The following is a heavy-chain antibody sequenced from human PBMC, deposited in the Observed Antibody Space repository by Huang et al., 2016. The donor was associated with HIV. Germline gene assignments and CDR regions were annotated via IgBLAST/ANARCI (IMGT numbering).Heavy chain of an antibody. V-gene: IGHV3-30*18. D-gene: IGHD2-15*01. CDR3: AKESRWFSDFDH. J-gene: IGHJ4*02. CDR1: GFKLSGFG. CDR2: ISEYGMSQ. Sequence: QVHLVESGGGVVQPGGSLRLSCAASGFKLSGFGMHWVRQAPGKGLEWVAVISEYGMSQFYTDSLKGGFTISRDNSDNTLSLQMKGLRPDDTAVYYCAKESRWFSDFDHWGQGVLVSVSS.